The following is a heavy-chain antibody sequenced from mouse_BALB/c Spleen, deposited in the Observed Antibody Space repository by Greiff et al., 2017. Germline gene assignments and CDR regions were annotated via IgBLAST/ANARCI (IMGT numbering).Heavy chain of an antibody. Sequence: EVNLVESGGGLVQPGGSRKLSCAASGFTFSSFGMHWVRQAPEKGLEWVAYISSGSSTIYYADTVKGRFTISRDNPKNTLFLQMTSLRSEDTAMYYCARSFYAMDYWGQGTSVTVSS. J-gene: IGHJ4*01. CDR1: GFTFSSFG. CDR2: ISSGSSTI. CDR3: ARSFYAMDY. V-gene: IGHV5-17*02.